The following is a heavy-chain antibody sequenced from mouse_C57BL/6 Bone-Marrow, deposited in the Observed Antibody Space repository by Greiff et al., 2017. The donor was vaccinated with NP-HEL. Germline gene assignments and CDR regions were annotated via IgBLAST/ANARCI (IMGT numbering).Heavy chain of an antibody. D-gene: IGHD2-3*01. CDR2: IHPSDSDT. CDR3: VSKGWLLRDYAMDY. V-gene: IGHV1-74*01. J-gene: IGHJ4*01. CDR1: GYTFTSYW. Sequence: QVQLKQSGAELVKPGASVKVSCKASGYTFTSYWMHWVKQRPGQGLEWIGRIHPSDSDTNYNQKFKGKATLTVDKSSSTAYMQLSSLTSEDSAVYYCVSKGWLLRDYAMDYWGQGTSVTVSS.